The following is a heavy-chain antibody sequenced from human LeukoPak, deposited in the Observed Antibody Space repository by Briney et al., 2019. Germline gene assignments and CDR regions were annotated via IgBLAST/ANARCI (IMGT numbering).Heavy chain of an antibody. CDR1: GFTFNNYA. CDR2: ISTSGAST. V-gene: IGHV3-23*01. CDR3: AKDLSLFVLVVAAHDY. Sequence: GGSLRLSCAASGFTFNNYAMTWVRQAPGKGLEWVSVISTSGASTYSADSVKGRFTISRDNSKNTLYLQMNSLRAEDTAVYYCAKDLSLFVLVVAAHDYWGQGTLVTVSS. J-gene: IGHJ4*02. D-gene: IGHD2-15*01.